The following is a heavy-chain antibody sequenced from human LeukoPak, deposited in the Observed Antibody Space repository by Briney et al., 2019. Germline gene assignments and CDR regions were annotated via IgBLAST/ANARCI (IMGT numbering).Heavy chain of an antibody. D-gene: IGHD3-22*01. J-gene: IGHJ4*02. CDR2: IYHSGST. CDR1: GGSISSSNW. Sequence: SETLSLTCAVSGGSISSSNWWSWVRQPPGKGLEWIGEIYHSGSTNYNPSLKSRVTISIDTSKNQFSLKLSSVTAADTAVYYCARSYYYDSSGYYRYWGQGTLVTVSS. CDR3: ARSYYYDSSGYYRY. V-gene: IGHV4-4*02.